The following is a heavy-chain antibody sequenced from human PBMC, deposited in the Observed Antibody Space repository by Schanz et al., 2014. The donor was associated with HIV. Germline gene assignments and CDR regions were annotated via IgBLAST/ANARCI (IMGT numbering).Heavy chain of an antibody. CDR1: GFAFGIYG. D-gene: IGHD1-26*01. Sequence: VPLVESGGGVVQPGGSLRLSCVASGFAFGIYGMHWVRQATGKGLEWAAVIRHEGKDINYVDSVAGRFTISRDNSKNTLYLQLGSLRTEDTAVYYCARDLNVGRHFDYWGQGALVTVSS. J-gene: IGHJ4*02. CDR2: IRHEGKDI. V-gene: IGHV3-33*01. CDR3: ARDLNVGRHFDY.